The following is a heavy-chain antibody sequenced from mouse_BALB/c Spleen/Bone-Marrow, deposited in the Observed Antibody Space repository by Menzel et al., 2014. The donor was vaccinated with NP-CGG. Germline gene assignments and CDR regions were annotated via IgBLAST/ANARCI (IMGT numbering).Heavy chain of an antibody. CDR3: AREGNGNLDY. Sequence: QVQLKDSGAELVRPGVSVKISCKGSGYTFTDYAMHWVKQSHAKSLEWIGVISTYYGDASYNQKFKGKATMTVDKSSSTAYMELARLTSEDSAIYYCAREGNGNLDYWGQGTTLTVSS. V-gene: IGHV1S137*01. J-gene: IGHJ2*01. CDR1: GYTFTDYA. D-gene: IGHD2-1*01. CDR2: ISTYYGDA.